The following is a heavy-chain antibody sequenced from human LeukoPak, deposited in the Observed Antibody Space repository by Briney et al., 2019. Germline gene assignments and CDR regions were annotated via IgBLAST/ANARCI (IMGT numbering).Heavy chain of an antibody. CDR1: GFTFSRCT. J-gene: IGHJ5*02. CDR2: ISSSGSTK. D-gene: IGHD1-26*01. CDR3: PRGSEWDLLGSCDR. V-gene: IGHV3-48*04. Sequence: GGSLRLSCAASGFTFSRCTMNWVRQAPGKGLEWVSYISSSGSTKYYADSVKGRFTISRDNAKNSLYLQMNSLRVEDTAVYYCPRGSEWDLLGSCDRWGQGTLVTVSS.